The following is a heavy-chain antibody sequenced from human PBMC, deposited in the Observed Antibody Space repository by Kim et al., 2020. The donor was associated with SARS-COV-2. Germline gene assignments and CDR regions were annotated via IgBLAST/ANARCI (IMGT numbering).Heavy chain of an antibody. CDR2: TYYRSKWYN. J-gene: IGHJ6*02. CDR3: ARSRGAAAAHHYYYYGMDV. V-gene: IGHV6-1*01. Sequence: SQTLSLTCAISGDSVSSNSAAWNWIRQSPSRGLEWLGRTYYRSKWYNDYAVSVKSRITINPDTSKNQFSLQLNSVTPEDTAVYYCARSRGAAAAHHYYYYGMDVWGQGTTVTVSS. D-gene: IGHD6-13*01. CDR1: GDSVSSNSAA.